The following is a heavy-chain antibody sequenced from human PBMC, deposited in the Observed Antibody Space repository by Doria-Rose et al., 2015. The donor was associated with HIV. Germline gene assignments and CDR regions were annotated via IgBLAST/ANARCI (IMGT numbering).Heavy chain of an antibody. J-gene: IGHJ6*03. CDR1: GGSISSYY. CDR2: IYHSGTT. V-gene: IGHV4-59*01. D-gene: IGHD6-13*01. CDR3: ASSYSRSWPYYYCMDV. Sequence: VQLQESGPGLVKASETLSLTCTVSGGSISSYYWTWIRQPPGKGLEWIGYIYHSGTTNYNPSLKSRVTMSVDASKNKFSLRLRSVTAVDTAVYYCASSYSRSWPYYYCMDVWGKGTTVSVSS.